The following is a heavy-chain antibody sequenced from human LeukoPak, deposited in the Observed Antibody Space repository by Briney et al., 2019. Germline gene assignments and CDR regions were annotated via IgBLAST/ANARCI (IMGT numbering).Heavy chain of an antibody. CDR2: INPNSGGT. Sequence: GASVKVSCKASGYTFTGYYMHWVRQAPGQGLEWMGWINPNSGGTNYAQKLQGRVTMTTDTSTSTAYMELRSLRSDDTAVYYCARDFGSSGYYPDYWGQGTLVTVSS. CDR3: ARDFGSSGYYPDY. J-gene: IGHJ4*02. V-gene: IGHV1-2*02. CDR1: GYTFTGYY. D-gene: IGHD3-22*01.